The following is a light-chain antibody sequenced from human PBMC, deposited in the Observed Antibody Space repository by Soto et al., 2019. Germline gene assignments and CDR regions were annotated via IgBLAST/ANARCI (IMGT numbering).Light chain of an antibody. J-gene: IGLJ2*01. V-gene: IGLV2-8*01. CDR1: SGDVGSYRF. CDR3: SSYGGNNNVI. CDR2: EVT. Sequence: QSVLTQPPSASGSPGQSVTISCTGTSGDVGSYRFVSWYQQHPGKAPKLLIYEVTKWPSGVPDRFSASTSGNTASLTVSGLQADDEADYYCSSYGGNNNVIFGGGTQLTVL.